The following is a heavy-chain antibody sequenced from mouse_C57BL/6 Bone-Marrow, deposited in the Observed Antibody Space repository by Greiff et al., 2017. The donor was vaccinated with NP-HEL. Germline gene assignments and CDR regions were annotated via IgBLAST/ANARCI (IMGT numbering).Heavy chain of an antibody. CDR3: ARSYYSNLDY. D-gene: IGHD2-5*01. J-gene: IGHJ2*01. CDR1: GFTFSSYG. V-gene: IGHV5-6*01. CDR2: ISSGGSYT. Sequence: EVHLVESGGDLVKPGGSLKLSCAASGFTFSSYGMSWVRQTPDKRLEWVATISSGGSYTYYPDSVKGRFTISRDTAKNTLYLQMSSLKSEDTAMYYCARSYYSNLDYWGQGTTLTVSS.